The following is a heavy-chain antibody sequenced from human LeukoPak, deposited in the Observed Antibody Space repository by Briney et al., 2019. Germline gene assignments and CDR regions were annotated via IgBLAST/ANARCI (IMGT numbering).Heavy chain of an antibody. CDR1: GFTFSSYG. D-gene: IGHD3-22*01. J-gene: IGHJ4*02. Sequence: PGRSLRLYCAASGFTFSSYGMHWVRQAPGKGLEWVAVIWYDGSNKYYADSVKGRFTISRDNSKNTLYLQMNSLRAEDTAVYYCARDPGQISMIVVVDYWGQGTLVTVSS. CDR2: IWYDGSNK. CDR3: ARDPGQISMIVVVDY. V-gene: IGHV3-33*01.